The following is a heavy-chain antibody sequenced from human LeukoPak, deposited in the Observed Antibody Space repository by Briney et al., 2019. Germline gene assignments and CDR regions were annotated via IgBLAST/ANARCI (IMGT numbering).Heavy chain of an antibody. Sequence: GRSLRLSCAASGFTFSSYGMPWVRQAPGKGLEWVAVISYDGSNKYYADSVKGRFTISRDNSKNTLYLQMNSLRAEDTAVYYCARDLQTYYDFWSGYSYYFDYWGQGTLVTVSS. J-gene: IGHJ4*02. CDR2: ISYDGSNK. D-gene: IGHD3-3*01. V-gene: IGHV3-30*03. CDR1: GFTFSSYG. CDR3: ARDLQTYYDFWSGYSYYFDY.